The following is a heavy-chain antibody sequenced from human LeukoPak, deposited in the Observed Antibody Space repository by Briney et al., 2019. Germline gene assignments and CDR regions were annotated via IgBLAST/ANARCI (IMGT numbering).Heavy chain of an antibody. CDR1: GGSISSSSYY. CDR2: IYYSGST. CDR3: ASNLITMVRGVMND. V-gene: IGHV4-39*01. D-gene: IGHD3-10*01. Sequence: PSETLSLTCTVSGGSISSSSYYWGWIRQPPGKGLEWIGSIYYSGSTYYNPSLKSRVTISVDTSKNQFSLKLSSVTAADTAVYYCASNLITMVRGVMNDWGQGTLVTVSS. J-gene: IGHJ4*02.